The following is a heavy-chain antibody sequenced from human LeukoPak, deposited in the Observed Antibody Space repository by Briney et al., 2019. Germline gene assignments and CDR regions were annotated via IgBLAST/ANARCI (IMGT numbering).Heavy chain of an antibody. CDR3: ARLFPSGSFLDY. V-gene: IGHV4-39*01. J-gene: IGHJ4*02. CDR1: GGSISSSSYY. Sequence: SETLSLTCTVSGGSISSSSYYWGWIRQPPGQGLEWIGSIYYSGSTYYNPSLKSRVTISVDMSKNQFSLKLSSVTAADTAVYYCARLFPSGSFLDYWGQGTLVTVSS. D-gene: IGHD1-26*01. CDR2: IYYSGST.